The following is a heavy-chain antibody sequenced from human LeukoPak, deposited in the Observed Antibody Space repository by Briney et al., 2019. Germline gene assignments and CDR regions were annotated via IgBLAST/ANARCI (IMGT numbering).Heavy chain of an antibody. Sequence: PGGSLRLSCAASGFTFSSYAMSWVRQAPGKGLEWVSVISGSGGSTNYADSVKGRFTISRDNSKNTLYLQMNSLRAEDTAVYYCAKNPFVGYGSDYFDDWGQGTLVTVCS. D-gene: IGHD3-10*01. J-gene: IGHJ4*02. V-gene: IGHV3-23*01. CDR3: AKNPFVGYGSDYFDD. CDR2: ISGSGGST. CDR1: GFTFSSYA.